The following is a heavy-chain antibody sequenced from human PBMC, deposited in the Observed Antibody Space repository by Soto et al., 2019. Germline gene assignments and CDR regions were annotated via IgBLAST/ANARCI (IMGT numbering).Heavy chain of an antibody. V-gene: IGHV3-21*01. Sequence: EVQLVESGGGLVKPGGSLRLSCAASGFTFSSYSMNWVRQAPGKGLEWVSSISSSSSYIYYADSVKGRFTISRDNAKNSLSLQMNSLRAEDTAVYYCARARSHRLLWFGHPGDYWGQGTLVTVSS. J-gene: IGHJ4*02. CDR1: GFTFSSYS. D-gene: IGHD3-10*01. CDR3: ARARSHRLLWFGHPGDY. CDR2: ISSSSSYI.